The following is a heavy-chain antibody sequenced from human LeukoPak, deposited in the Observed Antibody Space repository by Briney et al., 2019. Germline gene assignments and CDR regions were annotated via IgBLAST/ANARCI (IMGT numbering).Heavy chain of an antibody. CDR2: IIPIFGTA. CDR3: ARGLPATAYNWFDP. CDR1: GGTFSSSA. D-gene: IGHD2-15*01. J-gene: IGHJ5*02. V-gene: IGHV1-69*05. Sequence: ASVKVSCKASGGTFSSSAISWVRQAPGQGLEWMGGIIPIFGTANYAQKFQGRVTITTDESTSTAYMELSSLRSENTAVYYCARGLPATAYNWFDPWGQGTLVTVSS.